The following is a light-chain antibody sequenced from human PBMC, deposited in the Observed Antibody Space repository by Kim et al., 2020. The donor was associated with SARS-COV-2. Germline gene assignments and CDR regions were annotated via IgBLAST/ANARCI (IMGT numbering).Light chain of an antibody. CDR3: QSYDSSNQVV. J-gene: IGLJ2*01. V-gene: IGLV6-57*03. CDR1: SGSIASNY. Sequence: TVTISCTRSSGSIASNYVQWYQRRPGSAPTTVIYEDNQRPSGVPDRFSGSIDSSSNSASLTISGLKTEDEADYYCQSYDSSNQVVFGGGTQLTVL. CDR2: EDN.